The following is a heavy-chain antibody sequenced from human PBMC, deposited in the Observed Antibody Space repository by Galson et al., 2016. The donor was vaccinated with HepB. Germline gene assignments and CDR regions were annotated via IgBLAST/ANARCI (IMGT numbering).Heavy chain of an antibody. J-gene: IGHJ6*02. Sequence: SLRLSCAASGLSFKNYAMHWVRQAPGQGLEWVSVISAVGRVKYYADSVTGRFSVSRDNSNNTLFLQMSSLRLEDTGFYYCARGRETTFSYSVYAIDVWGPGTMVTVSS. V-gene: IGHV3-30*15. D-gene: IGHD2-21*01. CDR3: ARGRETTFSYSVYAIDV. CDR1: GLSFKNYA. CDR2: ISAVGRVK.